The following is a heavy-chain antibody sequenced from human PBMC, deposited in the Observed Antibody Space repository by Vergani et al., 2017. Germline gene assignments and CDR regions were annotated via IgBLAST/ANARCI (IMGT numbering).Heavy chain of an antibody. J-gene: IGHJ4*02. CDR3: ATAPRGHY. V-gene: IGHV4-34*01. D-gene: IGHD3-10*01. CDR1: GGSFSGYY. CDR2: INPSGGT. Sequence: QVQLQQWGAGLLKPSETLSLTCAVYGGSFSGYYWSWIRQPPGKGLEWIGQINPSGGTNYNPSLKSRVTISVDTSKNQFSLKLSSVTAADTAVYYCATAPRGHYWGQGTLVIVSS.